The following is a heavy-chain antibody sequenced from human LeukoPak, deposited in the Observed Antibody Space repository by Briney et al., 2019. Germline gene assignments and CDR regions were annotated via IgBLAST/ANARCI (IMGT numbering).Heavy chain of an antibody. V-gene: IGHV1-2*02. Sequence: ASVKVSRKASGYTFTGYYMHWVRQAPGQGLEWMGWINSNNGGTNYAQKFQGRVTMTRDTSISTAYMELSSLRSDDTAVYYCARGGRTYYYDSSGYYYFDYWGQGTLVTVSS. CDR2: INSNNGGT. CDR3: ARGGRTYYYDSSGYYYFDY. J-gene: IGHJ4*02. D-gene: IGHD3-22*01. CDR1: GYTFTGYY.